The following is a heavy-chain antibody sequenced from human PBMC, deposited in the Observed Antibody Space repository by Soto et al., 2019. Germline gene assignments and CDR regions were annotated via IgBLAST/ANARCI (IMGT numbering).Heavy chain of an antibody. CDR1: GFTFSSYA. Sequence: EVQLLESGGGLVQPGGSLRLSCAASGFTFSSYAMSWVRQAPGKGLEWVSAISGSGGSTYYADSVKGRFTISRDNSKNPPYLQMNSLRAEDTAVYYCARADSSGWYPFDYWGQGTLVTVSS. J-gene: IGHJ4*02. D-gene: IGHD6-19*01. CDR3: ARADSSGWYPFDY. V-gene: IGHV3-23*01. CDR2: ISGSGGST.